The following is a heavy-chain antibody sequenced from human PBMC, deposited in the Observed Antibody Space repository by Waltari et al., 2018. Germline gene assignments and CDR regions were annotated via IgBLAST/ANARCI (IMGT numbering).Heavy chain of an antibody. CDR3: ARRWYSSSPGPFDY. CDR1: GYSISSGYY. Sequence: QVQLQESGPGLVKPSETLSLTCAVSGYSISSGYYWGWIRTPPGKGLEWIGSIYHSGSTYYNPSLKSRVTISVDTSKNQFSLKLSSVTAADTAVYYCARRWYSSSPGPFDYWGQGTLVTVSS. J-gene: IGHJ4*02. D-gene: IGHD6-6*01. V-gene: IGHV4-38-2*01. CDR2: IYHSGST.